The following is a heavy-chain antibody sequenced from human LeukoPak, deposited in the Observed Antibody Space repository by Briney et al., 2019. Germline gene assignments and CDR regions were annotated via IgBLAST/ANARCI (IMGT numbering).Heavy chain of an antibody. J-gene: IGHJ4*02. CDR3: ARDWCSGDCSSYPFDY. CDR2: FDPEDGET. Sequence: ASVKVSCKASGYTFTGYYMHWVRQAPGKGLEWMGGFDPEDGETIYAQKFQGRVTMTEDTSTDTAYMELSSLRSEDTAVYYCARDWCSGDCSSYPFDYWGQGTLVTVSS. V-gene: IGHV1-24*01. CDR1: GYTFTGYY. D-gene: IGHD2-2*01.